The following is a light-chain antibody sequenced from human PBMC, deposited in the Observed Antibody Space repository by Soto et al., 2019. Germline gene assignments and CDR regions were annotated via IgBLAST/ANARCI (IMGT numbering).Light chain of an antibody. CDR1: QSVTRAY. Sequence: EIVLTQSPGTLSLSPGERATLSCRASQSVTRAYLAWYQQKPGQAPRLLMYGTSNRATGIPDRFSGTGAGTDFTLTIRRLEPEDFAVYYCQQYGSSTGWTFGQGTKVEVK. CDR3: QQYGSSTGWT. J-gene: IGKJ1*01. V-gene: IGKV3-20*01. CDR2: GTS.